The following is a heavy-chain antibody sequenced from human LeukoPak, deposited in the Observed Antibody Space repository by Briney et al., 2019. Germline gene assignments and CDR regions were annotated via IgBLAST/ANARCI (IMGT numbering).Heavy chain of an antibody. J-gene: IGHJ4*02. V-gene: IGHV5-51*01. Sequence: GESLKISCKGSGYSFTNYWIGWVRQMPGKGLEWMGIIYPGDSDTTYSPSFQGQVTVSVDKSISTAYLQWSSLKASDTAMYYCARQSRDGSKTRGYYFDYWGQGTLVTVSS. D-gene: IGHD3-10*01. CDR3: ARQSRDGSKTRGYYFDY. CDR1: GYSFTNYW. CDR2: IYPGDSDT.